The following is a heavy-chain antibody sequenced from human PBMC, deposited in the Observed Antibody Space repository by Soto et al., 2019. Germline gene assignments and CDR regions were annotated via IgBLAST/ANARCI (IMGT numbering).Heavy chain of an antibody. D-gene: IGHD2-15*01. CDR3: TTDRGLEEALVFDS. J-gene: IGHJ4*01. CDR1: GFTFINAW. CDR2: IKGKSGGGTT. Sequence: EVQLLESGGGLVKPGESLRLSCVASGFTFINAWMTWVRQAPGKGLELIGRIKGKSGGGTTDYTASLKGRCTISRDDSANTLYLQMNRLGTEDTAVYYCTTDRGLEEALVFDSWGQGTLVTVSS. V-gene: IGHV3-15*01.